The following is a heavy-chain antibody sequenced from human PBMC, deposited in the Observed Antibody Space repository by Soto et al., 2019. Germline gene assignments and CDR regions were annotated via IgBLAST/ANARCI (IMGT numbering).Heavy chain of an antibody. V-gene: IGHV3-23*01. J-gene: IGHJ4*02. Sequence: EVPLLESGGSLVQPGGSLRLTCTASGFRFSTYAMTWVRQAPGKGLEWVSIISDDSSYTSYADSVRGRFTISRDNSKSTLYVQMNSLRVEDTALYYCAKAICSGAGCDYFDYWGQGTLVTVSS. CDR1: GFRFSTYA. CDR3: AKAICSGAGCDYFDY. D-gene: IGHD2-15*01. CDR2: ISDDSSYT.